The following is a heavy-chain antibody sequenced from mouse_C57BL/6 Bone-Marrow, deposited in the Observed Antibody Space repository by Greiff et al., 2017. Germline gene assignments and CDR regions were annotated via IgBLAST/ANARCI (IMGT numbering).Heavy chain of an antibody. CDR2: ISDGGSYT. D-gene: IGHD2-3*01. Sequence: EVHLVESGGGLVKPGGSLKLSCAASGFTFSSYAMSWVRQTPEKRLEWVATISDGGSYTNYPDNVKGRFTISRDNAKNNLYLQMSHLKSEDTAMYYCAREDGDWFAYWGQGTLVTVSA. CDR1: GFTFSSYA. J-gene: IGHJ3*01. CDR3: AREDGDWFAY. V-gene: IGHV5-4*01.